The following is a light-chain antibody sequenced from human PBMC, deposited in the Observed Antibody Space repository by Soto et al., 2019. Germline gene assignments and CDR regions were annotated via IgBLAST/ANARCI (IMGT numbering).Light chain of an antibody. J-gene: IGKJ3*01. Sequence: EIVMTQSPATLSVSPGERATLSCRASQSVSSNLAWYQQKPGQAPSLLIYDISARATGIPTRFSGSGSGTEFTLTISSLQSEDFAVYYCQQYGSSPPFTFGPGTKVDIK. CDR3: QQYGSSPPFT. CDR2: DIS. CDR1: QSVSSN. V-gene: IGKV3D-15*01.